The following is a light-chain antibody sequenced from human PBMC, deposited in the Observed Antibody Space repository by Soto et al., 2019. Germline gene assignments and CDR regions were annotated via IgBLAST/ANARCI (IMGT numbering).Light chain of an antibody. CDR1: QSVSGNS. CDR2: AAS. Sequence: EIVLTQSPGTLSLSPGERATLSCRASQSVSGNSLAWYQQKGGQAPRLLIYAASTRATGVPDRFSGSGSGTDFALTISRLETEDFAVYYCQQYGGSPFTFGPGTKVDIK. CDR3: QQYGGSPFT. J-gene: IGKJ3*01. V-gene: IGKV3-20*01.